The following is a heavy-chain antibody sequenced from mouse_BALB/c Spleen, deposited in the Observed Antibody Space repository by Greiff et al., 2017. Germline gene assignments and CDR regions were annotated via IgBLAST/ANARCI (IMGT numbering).Heavy chain of an antibody. CDR3: ARCGNYAMDD. J-gene: IGHJ4*01. V-gene: IGHV5-6-3*01. CDR2: INSNGGST. CDR1: GFTFSSYG. Sequence: EVHLVESGGGLVQPGGSLKLSCAASGFTFSSYGMSWVRQTPDKRLELVATINSNGGSTYYPDSVKGRFTISRDNAKNTLYLQMSSLKSEDTAMYYCARCGNYAMDDWGEGTSVTVSS. D-gene: IGHD1-1*02.